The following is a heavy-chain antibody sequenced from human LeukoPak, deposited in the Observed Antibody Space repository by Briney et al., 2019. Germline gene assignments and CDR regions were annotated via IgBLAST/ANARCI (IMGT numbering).Heavy chain of an antibody. V-gene: IGHV3-21*01. CDR2: ISSSSNYV. CDR3: ARDVGASAPDAFDI. Sequence: GGSLRLSCAASGFTFSTYNMNWFRQAPGKGLEWVSSISSSSNYVYYADSVKGRFTISRDNAKNSLYLQMNSLRAEDTDVYYCARDVGASAPDAFDIWGQGTMVTVSS. J-gene: IGHJ3*02. CDR1: GFTFSTYN. D-gene: IGHD1-26*01.